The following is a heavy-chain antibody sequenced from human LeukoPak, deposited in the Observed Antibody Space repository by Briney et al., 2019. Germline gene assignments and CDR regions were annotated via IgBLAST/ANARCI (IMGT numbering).Heavy chain of an antibody. CDR2: ISYDGSNK. CDR1: GFTFSSYA. J-gene: IGHJ4*02. V-gene: IGHV3-30*04. CDR3: AKDPILSGYDF. D-gene: IGHD5-12*01. Sequence: GGSLRLSCAASGFTFSSYAMHWVRQAPGKGLEWVAVISYDGSNKYYADSVKGRFTISRDNSKNTLYLQMNSLRAEDTAVYYCAKDPILSGYDFWGQGTLVTVSS.